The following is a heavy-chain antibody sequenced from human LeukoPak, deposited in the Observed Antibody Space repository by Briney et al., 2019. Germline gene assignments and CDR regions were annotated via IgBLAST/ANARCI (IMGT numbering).Heavy chain of an antibody. Sequence: VKVSCKASGYTFTGYYMHWVRQAPGQGLEWMGWINPNSGGTNYAQKPQGRVTMTRDTSISTAYMELSRLRSDDTAVYYCARGRSSAARPYYMDVWGKGTTVTVSS. D-gene: IGHD6-6*01. CDR1: GYTFTGYY. CDR3: ARGRSSAARPYYMDV. CDR2: INPNSGGT. J-gene: IGHJ6*03. V-gene: IGHV1-2*02.